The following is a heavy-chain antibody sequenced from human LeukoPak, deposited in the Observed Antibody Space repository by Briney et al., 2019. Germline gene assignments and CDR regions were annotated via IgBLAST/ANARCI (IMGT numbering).Heavy chain of an antibody. V-gene: IGHV1-2*02. CDR1: GYTFTHYG. CDR3: ASDKRGPDAFDI. J-gene: IGHJ3*02. CDR2: INPNSGGT. Sequence: ASVKVSCKASGYTFTHYGISWVRQAPGQGLEWMGWINPNSGGTNYAQKFQGRVTMTRDTSISTAYMELSRLRSDDTAVYYCASDKRGPDAFDIWGQGTMVTVSS. D-gene: IGHD3-10*01.